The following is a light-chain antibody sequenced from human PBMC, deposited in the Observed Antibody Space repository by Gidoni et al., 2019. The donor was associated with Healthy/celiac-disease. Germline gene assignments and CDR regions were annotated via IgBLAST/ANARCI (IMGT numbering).Light chain of an antibody. CDR3: AAWDDSLSAWV. CDR2: NNN. J-gene: IGLJ3*02. CDR1: SSNIGSNY. V-gene: IGLV1-47*02. Sequence: QSVLPHPPSASGTPGQRVPISCSGSSSNIGSNYVYWYQQLPGTAPKLLIYNNNQRPSGVPDRFSGSKSGTSASLAISGLRSEDEADYYCAAWDDSLSAWVFGGGTKLTVL.